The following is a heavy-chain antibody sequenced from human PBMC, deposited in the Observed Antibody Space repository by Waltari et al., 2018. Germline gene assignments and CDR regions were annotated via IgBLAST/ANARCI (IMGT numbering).Heavy chain of an antibody. CDR3: ARHSTEYYYYYYYMDV. CDR2: IDNSGSTT. Sequence: EVQVVESGGGLVQPGGSLRLSCVASGFSFSNYEMNWVRQAPGKGLEWVSYIDNSGSTTYYADSVKSRFTISRDNAKNSLYLQMDSLRAEDTAVYYCARHSTEYYYYYYYMDVWGKGTTVTVS. CDR1: GFSFSNYE. V-gene: IGHV3-48*03. J-gene: IGHJ6*03.